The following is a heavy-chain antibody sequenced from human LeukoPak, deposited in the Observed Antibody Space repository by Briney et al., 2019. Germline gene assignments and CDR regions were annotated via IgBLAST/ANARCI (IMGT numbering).Heavy chain of an antibody. Sequence: SVKVSCKASGGTFSSYAISWVRQAPGQGREWMGGVIPIFGTANYAQQFQGRVTITTDESTSTAYMELSSLRSEDTAVYYCARSFEPYGSGSYYLLSDYWGQGTLGTVSS. J-gene: IGHJ4*02. CDR2: VIPIFGTA. D-gene: IGHD3-10*01. V-gene: IGHV1-69*05. CDR1: GGTFSSYA. CDR3: ARSFEPYGSGSYYLLSDY.